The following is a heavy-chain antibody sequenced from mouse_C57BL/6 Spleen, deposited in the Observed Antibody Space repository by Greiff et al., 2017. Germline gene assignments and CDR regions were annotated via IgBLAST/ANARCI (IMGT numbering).Heavy chain of an antibody. J-gene: IGHJ1*03. CDR2: INSDGSST. D-gene: IGHD1-1*01. CDR3: ARDYYYGSTYWYFDV. V-gene: IGHV5-16*01. Sequence: EVHLVESEGGLVQPGSSMKLSCTASGFTFSDYYMAWVRQVPEKGLEWVANINSDGSSTYYLDSLKSRFIISRDNAKNILYLQMSSLKSEDTATYYCARDYYYGSTYWYFDVWGTGTTVTVSS. CDR1: GFTFSDYY.